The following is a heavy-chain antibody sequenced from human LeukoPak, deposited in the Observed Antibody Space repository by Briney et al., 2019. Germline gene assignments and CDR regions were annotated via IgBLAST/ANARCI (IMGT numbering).Heavy chain of an antibody. CDR2: IYNSGST. D-gene: IGHD5-12*01. V-gene: IGHV4-59*08. Sequence: SETLSLTCTVSGGSISSDYWSWIRQPPGKGLEWIGHIYNSGSTNYNPSLKSRVTISVDSSKSQFSLKLSSATAADTAVYYCARNRGISGYDLSVGYWGQGTLVTVSS. J-gene: IGHJ4*02. CDR3: ARNRGISGYDLSVGY. CDR1: GGSISSDY.